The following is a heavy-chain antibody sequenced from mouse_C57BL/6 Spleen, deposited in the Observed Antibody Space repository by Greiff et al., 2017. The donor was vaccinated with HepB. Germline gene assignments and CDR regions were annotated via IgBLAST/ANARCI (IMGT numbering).Heavy chain of an antibody. CDR2: INPSNGGT. J-gene: IGHJ2*01. Sequence: QVQLQHPGTELVKPGASVKLSCKASGYTFTSYWMHWVKQRPGQGLEWIGNINPSNGGTNYNEKFKSKATLTGDKSSSTAYMQLSSLTSEDSAVYYCSIYYGNYAYFDYWGQGTTLTVSS. CDR3: SIYYGNYAYFDY. D-gene: IGHD2-1*01. CDR1: GYTFTSYW. V-gene: IGHV1-53*01.